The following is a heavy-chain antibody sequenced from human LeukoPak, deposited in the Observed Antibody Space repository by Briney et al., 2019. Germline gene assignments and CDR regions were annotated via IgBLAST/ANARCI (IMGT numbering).Heavy chain of an antibody. CDR3: VRSLRSADF. CDR1: GFTSSISW. J-gene: IGHJ4*02. CDR2: ISTDGSQT. V-gene: IGHV3-74*01. Sequence: PGGSLRLSCEASGFTSSISWMNWARNPPGKGLMWVSQISTDGSQTFYADSVKGRFTISRDNAQNTLFLQMDSLRPEDTAVYYCVRSLRSADFWGQGTLVTVSS.